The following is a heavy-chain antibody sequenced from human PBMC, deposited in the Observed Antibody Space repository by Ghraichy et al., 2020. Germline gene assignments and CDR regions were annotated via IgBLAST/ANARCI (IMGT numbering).Heavy chain of an antibody. CDR3: ARGWGRFDP. CDR1: GFTFSSYE. J-gene: IGHJ5*02. Sequence: GGSLRLSCEASGFTFSSYEMKWVRQAPGKGLEWVSYISSSGSTKYYADSVKGRFTISRDNAKNSLYLQMNSLRAEDTAVYYCARGWGRFDPWGQGTLVTVSS. CDR2: ISSSGSTK. D-gene: IGHD3-16*01. V-gene: IGHV3-48*03.